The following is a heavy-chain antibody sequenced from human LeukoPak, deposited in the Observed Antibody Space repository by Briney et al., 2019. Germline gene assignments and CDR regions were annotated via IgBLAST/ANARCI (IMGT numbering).Heavy chain of an antibody. D-gene: IGHD3-3*01. V-gene: IGHV1-18*04. CDR3: ARDEVTILSFDY. CDR2: ISAYNGNT. CDR1: GYTFTSYY. Sequence: ASVKVSCKASGYTFTSYYMHWVRQAPGQGLEWMGWISAYNGNTNYAQKLQGRVTMTTDTSTSTAYMELRSLRSDDTAVYYCARDEVTILSFDYWGPGTLVTVSS. J-gene: IGHJ4*02.